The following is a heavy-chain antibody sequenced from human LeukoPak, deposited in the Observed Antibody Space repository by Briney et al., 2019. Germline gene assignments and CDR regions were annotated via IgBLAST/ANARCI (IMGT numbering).Heavy chain of an antibody. CDR2: IYYSGST. V-gene: IGHV4-59*01. D-gene: IGHD1-1*01. CDR1: GGSISSYY. J-gene: IGHJ5*02. CDR3: ARSTGPGGYVNWFDP. Sequence: SETLSLTYTVSGGSISSYYWSWIRQPPGKGLEWIGYIYYSGSTNYNPSLKSRVTISVDTSKNQSSLKLSSVTAADRAVYYCARSTGPGGYVNWFDPWGQGTLVTVSS.